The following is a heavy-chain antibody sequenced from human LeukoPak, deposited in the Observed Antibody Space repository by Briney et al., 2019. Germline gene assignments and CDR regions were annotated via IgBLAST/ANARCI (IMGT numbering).Heavy chain of an antibody. CDR3: ARDPQLRFLEWLLDY. CDR1: GFTFSSYG. Sequence: GRSLRLSCAASGFTFSSYGMHWVRQAPGKGLEWVAVIWYDGSNKYYADSVKGRFTISRDNSKNTLYLQMNSLRAEDTAVYYCARDPQLRFLEWLLDYWGQGTLVTVSS. J-gene: IGHJ4*02. D-gene: IGHD3-3*01. CDR2: IWYDGSNK. V-gene: IGHV3-33*01.